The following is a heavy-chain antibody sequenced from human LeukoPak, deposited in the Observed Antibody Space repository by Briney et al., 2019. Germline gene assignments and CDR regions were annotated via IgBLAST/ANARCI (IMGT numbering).Heavy chain of an antibody. CDR1: GGSISSYY. J-gene: IGHJ6*02. Sequence: SETLSLTCTVSGGSISSYYWSWIRQPAGKGLEWIGRIYTSGSTNYNPSLKSRVTMSVDTSKNQFSLKLSSVTAADTAVCYCAGGYDYYQTDYYYGMDVWGQGTTVTVSS. D-gene: IGHD5-12*01. V-gene: IGHV4-4*07. CDR3: AGGYDYYQTDYYYGMDV. CDR2: IYTSGST.